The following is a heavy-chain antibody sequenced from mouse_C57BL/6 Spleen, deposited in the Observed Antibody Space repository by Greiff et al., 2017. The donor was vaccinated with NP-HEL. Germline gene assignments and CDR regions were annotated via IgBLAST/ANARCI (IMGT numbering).Heavy chain of an antibody. V-gene: IGHV1-52*01. CDR2: IDPSDSET. Sequence: QVQLQQPGAELVRPGSSVKLSCKASGYTFTSYWMHWVKQRPIQGLEWIGNIDPSDSETHYNQKFKDKATLTVDKSSSTAYMQLSSLTSGDSAVYYCAREGYGYDGYWGQGTTLTVSS. D-gene: IGHD2-2*01. J-gene: IGHJ2*01. CDR3: AREGYGYDGY. CDR1: GYTFTSYW.